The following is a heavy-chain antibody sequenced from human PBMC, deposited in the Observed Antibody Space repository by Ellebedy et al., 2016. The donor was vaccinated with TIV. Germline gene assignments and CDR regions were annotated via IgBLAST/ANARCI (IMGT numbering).Heavy chain of an antibody. CDR3: VRDLHWAFDI. J-gene: IGHJ3*02. CDR1: GFTFSSFS. Sequence: GESLKISCSASGFTFSSFSMNWVRQAPGKGLEWVSYIPRDSDATSYADSVKGRFTISRDNAKNSLYLQMNSLRDADTAVYYCVRDLHWAFDIWGQGTVVTVSS. V-gene: IGHV3-48*02. CDR2: IPRDSDAT. D-gene: IGHD1-1*01.